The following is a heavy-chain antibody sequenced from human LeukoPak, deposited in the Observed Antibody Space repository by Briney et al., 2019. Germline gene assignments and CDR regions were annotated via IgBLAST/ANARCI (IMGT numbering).Heavy chain of an antibody. CDR1: GGSISSYY. Sequence: PSETLSLTCTVSGGSISSYYWSWIRQPAGKGLEWTGRIYTSGSTNYNPSLKSRVTMSVDTSKNQFSLKLSSVTAADTAVYYCARDGWDCSSTSCSSNWFDPWGQGTLVTVSS. D-gene: IGHD2-2*01. V-gene: IGHV4-4*07. CDR3: ARDGWDCSSTSCSSNWFDP. CDR2: IYTSGST. J-gene: IGHJ5*02.